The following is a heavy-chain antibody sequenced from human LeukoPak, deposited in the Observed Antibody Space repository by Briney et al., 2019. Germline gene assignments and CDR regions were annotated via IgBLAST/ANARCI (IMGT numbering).Heavy chain of an antibody. V-gene: IGHV1-46*01. J-gene: IGHJ6*02. CDR2: INPSGGST. D-gene: IGHD6-19*01. Sequence: ASVKVSCKASGYTFTRYYIHWVRQAPGQGLEWMGIINPSGGSTTYKQKFQGRVTMTTDTSTSTAYMELRSLRSDDTAVYYCAREAQAVAGRNYYYSVDVWGQGTTVTVSS. CDR3: AREAQAVAGRNYYYSVDV. CDR1: GYTFTRYY.